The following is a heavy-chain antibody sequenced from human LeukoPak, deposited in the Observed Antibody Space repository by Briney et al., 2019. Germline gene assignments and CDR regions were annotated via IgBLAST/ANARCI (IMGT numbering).Heavy chain of an antibody. CDR1: GGSISSYY. D-gene: IGHD3-10*01. CDR3: ASMVRGFYGMDV. CDR2: IYYSGST. Sequence: SETLSLTCTVSGGSISSYYWSWIRQPPGKGLEWIGYIYYSGSTNYNPSLKSRFTISVDTSKNQFSLKLISVTAADTAVYYCASMVRGFYGMDVWGQGTTVTVSS. J-gene: IGHJ6*02. V-gene: IGHV4-59*08.